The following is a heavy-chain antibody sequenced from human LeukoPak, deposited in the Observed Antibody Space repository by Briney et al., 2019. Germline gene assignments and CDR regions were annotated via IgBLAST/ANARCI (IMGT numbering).Heavy chain of an antibody. CDR3: ARENYVFDI. CDR1: GGSFSGYY. J-gene: IGHJ3*02. Sequence: SETLSLICAVYGGSFSGYYWSWIRQPPGKGLEWIGEINHSGSTNYNPSFRSRFTISVDTSKNQFSLKLTSVTAADTAVYFCARENYVFDIWGQGTMVTVSS. CDR2: INHSGST. V-gene: IGHV4-34*01.